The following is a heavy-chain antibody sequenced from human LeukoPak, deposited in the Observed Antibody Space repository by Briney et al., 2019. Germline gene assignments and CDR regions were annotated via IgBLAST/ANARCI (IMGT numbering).Heavy chain of an antibody. J-gene: IGHJ4*02. V-gene: IGHV1-69*04. Sequence: GASVKVSCKTSGGTFNNYAISWVRQAAGQGLEWMGRVVPMFGIRNYPQTFRGRVNITADKATNTVYMELRSLRAEDTAIYYCATEPSRSYSFDHLDFWGLGTPVTVSS. CDR2: VVPMFGIR. CDR3: ATEPSRSYSFDHLDF. D-gene: IGHD5-12*01. CDR1: GGTFNNYA.